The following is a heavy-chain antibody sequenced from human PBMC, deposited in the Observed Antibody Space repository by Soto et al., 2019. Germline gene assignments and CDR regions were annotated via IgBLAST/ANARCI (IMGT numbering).Heavy chain of an antibody. CDR1: GGSISGGVYY. Sequence: SETLSLTCSVSGGSISGGVYYWSWIRQHPGKGLEWIGYIYYSGSTYYNPSLKSRLTISVDTSKNQFSLKLSSVTAADTAVYYCARDQLEGNWFDPWGQGTLVTVSS. CDR3: ARDQLEGNWFDP. V-gene: IGHV4-31*03. J-gene: IGHJ5*02. D-gene: IGHD1-1*01. CDR2: IYYSGST.